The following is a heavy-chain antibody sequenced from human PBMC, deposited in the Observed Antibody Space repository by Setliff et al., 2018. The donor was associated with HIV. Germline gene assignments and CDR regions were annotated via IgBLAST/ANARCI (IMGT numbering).Heavy chain of an antibody. Sequence: SETLSLTCAVSGYSISSGYYWGWIRQPPGKGLEWIGNVYHTGSTYYSPSLNSRFTISVDTSKNQFSLKLRSVTAADTAVYYCARQPLYNDYDWRSYYFDYWGQGSLVTVSS. CDR1: GYSISSGYY. V-gene: IGHV4-38-2*01. J-gene: IGHJ4*02. CDR3: ARQPLYNDYDWRSYYFDY. D-gene: IGHD5-12*01. CDR2: VYHTGST.